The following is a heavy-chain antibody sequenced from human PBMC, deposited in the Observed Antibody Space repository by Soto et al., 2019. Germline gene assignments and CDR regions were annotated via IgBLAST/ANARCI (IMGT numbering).Heavy chain of an antibody. D-gene: IGHD3-16*01. CDR2: IIPIFGTA. CDR1: GGTFSSYA. Sequence: QVQLVQSGAEVTKPGSSVKVSCKASGGTFSSYAIDWVRQAPGQGLEWMGGIIPIFGTADYAQKFQGRVAITADESMSTAYMELSSLRSEDTAVYYCARGQTGGGWGYYFDSWGQGTLVTVSS. CDR3: ARGQTGGGWGYYFDS. J-gene: IGHJ4*02. V-gene: IGHV1-69*12.